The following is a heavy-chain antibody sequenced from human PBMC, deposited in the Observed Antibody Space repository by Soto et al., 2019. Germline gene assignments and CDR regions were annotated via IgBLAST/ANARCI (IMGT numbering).Heavy chain of an antibody. D-gene: IGHD3-22*01. CDR3: ARPRNYYDSSGFRRDAFDI. J-gene: IGHJ3*02. CDR2: IIPIFGTA. CDR1: GGTFSSYA. V-gene: IGHV1-69*13. Sequence: ASVKVSCKASGGTFSSYAISWVRQAPGQGLEWMGGIIPIFGTANYAQKFQGRVTITADESTSTAYMELSSLRSEDTAVYYCARPRNYYDSSGFRRDAFDIWGQGTMVTVSS.